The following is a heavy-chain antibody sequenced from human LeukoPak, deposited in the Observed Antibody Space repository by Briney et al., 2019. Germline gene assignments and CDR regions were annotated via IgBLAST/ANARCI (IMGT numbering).Heavy chain of an antibody. CDR3: ARERYYDSSGYFYY. V-gene: IGHV4-59*01. Sequence: SETLSLTCTVSGGSISSYYWSWIRQPPGKGLEWIGYIYYSGSTNYNPSLKSPVTISVDTSKNQFSLKLSSVTAADTAVYYCARERYYDSSGYFYYWGQGTLVTVSS. CDR2: IYYSGST. CDR1: GGSISSYY. J-gene: IGHJ4*02. D-gene: IGHD3-22*01.